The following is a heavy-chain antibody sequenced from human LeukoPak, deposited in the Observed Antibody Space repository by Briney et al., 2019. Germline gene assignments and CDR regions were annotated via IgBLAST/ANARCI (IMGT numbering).Heavy chain of an antibody. Sequence: GGSLRLSCAASGFTFSSYSMNWVRQAPGKGLEWVSSISSSRSYIYYADSVKGRFTITRDNAKNSLYLQMNSLRAEDTAVYYCARGSRRLLWFGEQAPFCYIGVWGKGTTVTVSS. J-gene: IGHJ6*03. CDR1: GFTFSSYS. V-gene: IGHV3-21*01. CDR3: ARGSRRLLWFGEQAPFCYIGV. D-gene: IGHD3-10*01. CDR2: ISSSRSYI.